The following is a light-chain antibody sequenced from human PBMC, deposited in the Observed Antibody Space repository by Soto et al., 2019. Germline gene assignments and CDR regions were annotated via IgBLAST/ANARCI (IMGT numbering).Light chain of an antibody. CDR3: CSYAGSSTWV. J-gene: IGLJ3*02. Sequence: QSALTQPASVSGSPGQSITISCTGTSSDVGSYNLVSWYQQHPGKAPKLMIYEGSKRPSGVSNRCSGFKAGNTASLTISWLQAEDEADYYCCSYAGSSTWVFGGGTKLTVL. CDR1: SSDVGSYNL. V-gene: IGLV2-23*01. CDR2: EGS.